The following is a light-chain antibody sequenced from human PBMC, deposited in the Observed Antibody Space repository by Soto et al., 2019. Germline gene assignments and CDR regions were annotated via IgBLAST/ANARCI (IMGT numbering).Light chain of an antibody. Sequence: QSALTQPASVSGSPGQSITISCTGTSSDVGGYNYVSWYQQHPGKAPKLMIYEVSNRPSGVSNRFSGSKSGNTDSLTFSGIQAEDEADYYCSSYTRTSTLVFGTGTKDTVL. CDR1: SSDVGGYNY. CDR3: SSYTRTSTLV. V-gene: IGLV2-14*01. J-gene: IGLJ1*01. CDR2: EVS.